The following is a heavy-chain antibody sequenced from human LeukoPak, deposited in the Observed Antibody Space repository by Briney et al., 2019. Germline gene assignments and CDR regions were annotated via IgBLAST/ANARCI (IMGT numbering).Heavy chain of an antibody. CDR2: INPSGGST. D-gene: IGHD3-9*01. Sequence: ASXKVSCKASGYTFTSYYMHWVRQAPGQGLEWMGIINPSGGSTSYAQKFQGRVTMTRDTSTSTVYMELSSLRSEDTAVYYCAIGRCDILTGKTRNNWFDPWGQGTLVTVSS. V-gene: IGHV1-46*03. J-gene: IGHJ5*02. CDR1: GYTFTSYY. CDR3: AIGRCDILTGKTRNNWFDP.